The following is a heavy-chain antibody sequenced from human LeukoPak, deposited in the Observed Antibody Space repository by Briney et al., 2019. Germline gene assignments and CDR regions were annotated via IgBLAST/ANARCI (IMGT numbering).Heavy chain of an antibody. CDR2: IKQDGSDK. D-gene: IGHD3-10*01. V-gene: IGHV3-7*03. Sequence: GGSLRLSCAASGFTFTNFAMKWVRQAPGKGLEWVGNIKQDGSDKNYMDSVKGRFTISRDNSKNTLYLQMNSLRVEDTATYYCAKLKIFGSGSWDYWGQGSLVTVSS. J-gene: IGHJ4*02. CDR3: AKLKIFGSGSWDY. CDR1: GFTFTNFA.